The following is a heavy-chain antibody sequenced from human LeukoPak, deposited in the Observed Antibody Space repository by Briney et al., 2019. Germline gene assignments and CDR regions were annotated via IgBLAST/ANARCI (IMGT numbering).Heavy chain of an antibody. J-gene: IGHJ3*02. D-gene: IGHD7-27*01. CDR1: GFTFSDYY. CDR2: ISSSGSTI. CDR3: AKDNWGSTGAFDI. Sequence: PGGSLRLSCAASGFTFSDYYMSWIRQAPGEGLEWVSYISSSGSTIYYADSVKGRFTISRDNSKNTLYLQMNSLRAEDTAVYYCAKDNWGSTGAFDIWGQGTMVTVSS. V-gene: IGHV3-11*04.